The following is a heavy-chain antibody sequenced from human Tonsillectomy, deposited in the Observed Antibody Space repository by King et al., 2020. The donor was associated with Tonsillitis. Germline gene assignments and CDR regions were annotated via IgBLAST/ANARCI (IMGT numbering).Heavy chain of an antibody. V-gene: IGHV5-51*01. CDR2: IYPGDSDT. J-gene: IGHJ5*02. CDR3: ARLQLNCSSGNCQSNWFDP. CDR1: GYSFTSYW. Sequence: VQLVESGAEVKKPGESLMISCKASGYSFTSYWIGWVRQMPGKGLEWMGIIYPGDSDTRYSPSFYGHVTFSADKSNNTAYLQWTTLKASDTAMYYCARLQLNCSSGNCQSNWFDPWGQGTLVTVSS. D-gene: IGHD2-15*01.